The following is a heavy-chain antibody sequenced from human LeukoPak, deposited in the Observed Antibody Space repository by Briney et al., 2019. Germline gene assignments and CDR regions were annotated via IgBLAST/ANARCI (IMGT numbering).Heavy chain of an antibody. CDR1: GDSISSYY. CDR2: IYYSGST. J-gene: IGHJ4*02. CDR3: ARENNYFDY. V-gene: IGHV4-59*01. Sequence: SETLSLTCTVSGDSISSYYWTWIRQPPGKGLEWIGYIYYSGSTNYNPSLKSRVTISVDTSKNQFSLKLNSVTAADTAVYYCARENNYFDYWGQGTLVTVSS.